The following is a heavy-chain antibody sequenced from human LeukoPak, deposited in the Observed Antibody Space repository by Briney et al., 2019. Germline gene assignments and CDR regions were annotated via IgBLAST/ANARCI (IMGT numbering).Heavy chain of an antibody. CDR1: GPTFTDFW. D-gene: IGHD2-2*01. CDR3: SGRDSSRSPRAY. V-gene: IGHV3-7*01. J-gene: IGHJ4*02. CDR2: IKPDGNVK. Sequence: GGSLRLSCAASGPTFTDFWMNWVRLAPGRGLEWLANIKPDGNVKYYVDSVKGRFAISRDNAKNEVYLEMNSLRAEDTGVYYCSGRDSSRSPRAYWGQGTLVSVSS.